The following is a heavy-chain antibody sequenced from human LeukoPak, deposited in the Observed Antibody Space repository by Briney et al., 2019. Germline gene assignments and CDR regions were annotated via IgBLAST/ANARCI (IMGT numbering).Heavy chain of an antibody. J-gene: IGHJ6*02. Sequence: ASVKVSCKASGGTFSSYAISWVRQAPGQGREWMGRIIPIFGIANYAQKFQGRVTITADKSTSTAYMELSSLRSEDTAVYYCASMGYCSGGSCYRIDYYGMDVWGQGTTVTVSS. CDR1: GGTFSSYA. D-gene: IGHD2-15*01. V-gene: IGHV1-69*04. CDR3: ASMGYCSGGSCYRIDYYGMDV. CDR2: IIPIFGIA.